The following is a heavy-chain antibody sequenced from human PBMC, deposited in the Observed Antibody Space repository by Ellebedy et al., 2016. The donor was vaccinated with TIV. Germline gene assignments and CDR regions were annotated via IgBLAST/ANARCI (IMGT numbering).Heavy chain of an antibody. V-gene: IGHV3-48*02. CDR1: GLTFSTYS. CDR3: ARDENYVAEVIDH. D-gene: IGHD1-7*01. J-gene: IGHJ4*02. Sequence: PGGSLRLSCAASGLTFSTYSMNWVRQAPGKGLEWVSYISSNSGNIYYADSVKGRFTISRDNAKNSLYLQMNSLRDEDTAVYYCARDENYVAEVIDHWGQGTLVTVSS. CDR2: ISSNSGNI.